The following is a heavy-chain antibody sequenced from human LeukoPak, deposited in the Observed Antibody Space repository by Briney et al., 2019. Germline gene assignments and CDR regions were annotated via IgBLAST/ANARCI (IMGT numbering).Heavy chain of an antibody. D-gene: IGHD1-7*01. Sequence: GASVKVSCKASGDTFSDYTVSWVRQAPGQGLEWMGRIIPIFGTRNYAQKFQGRVTITADESTSTAYMELSSLRSEDTAVYYCAREGTKGLSRADAFDIWGQGTVVIVS. V-gene: IGHV1-69*13. CDR3: AREGTKGLSRADAFDI. CDR2: IIPIFGTR. CDR1: GDTFSDYT. J-gene: IGHJ3*02.